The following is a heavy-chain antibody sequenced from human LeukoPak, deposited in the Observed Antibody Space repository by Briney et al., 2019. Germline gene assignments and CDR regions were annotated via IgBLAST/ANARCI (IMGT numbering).Heavy chain of an antibody. CDR3: AIFPRFGESVFDY. CDR2: FDPEDGET. J-gene: IGHJ4*02. V-gene: IGHV1-24*01. Sequence: WASVKVSCKVSGYTLTELSMHWVRQAPGKGLEWMGGFDPEDGETIYAQKFQGRVTMTEDTSTDTAYMELSSLRSEDTAVYYCAIFPRFGESVFDYWGQGTLVTVSS. CDR1: GYTLTELS. D-gene: IGHD3-10*01.